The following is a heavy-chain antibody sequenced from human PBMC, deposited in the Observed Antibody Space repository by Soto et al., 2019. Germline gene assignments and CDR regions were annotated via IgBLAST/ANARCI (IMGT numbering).Heavy chain of an antibody. CDR2: ISAGGYGA. D-gene: IGHD2-15*01. Sequence: EVQLLESGGGLVQPGGALRLSCAASGFTFSSHAMSWVRQAPGKGLEWVSSISAGGYGAYYADSVKGRFTISRANSNNTLYLQMNSLRTEDTAVYYCARDLWWYLHWGQGTLVTVSS. CDR3: ARDLWWYLH. V-gene: IGHV3-23*01. J-gene: IGHJ4*02. CDR1: GFTFSSHA.